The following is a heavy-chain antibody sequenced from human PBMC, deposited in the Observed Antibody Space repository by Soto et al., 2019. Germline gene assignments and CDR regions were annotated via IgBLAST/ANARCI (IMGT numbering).Heavy chain of an antibody. J-gene: IGHJ4*02. CDR3: ARDPPPPDY. Sequence: QVQLVQSGAEVKKPGASVKVSCKASGYTFASYAISWMRQAPGQGLEWMGWISAYNGNTNYAQKLQGRVTMTTDTATSTAYRELRSLRADDTAVYYCARDPPPPDYWGQGTLGTVSS. V-gene: IGHV1-18*01. CDR2: ISAYNGNT. CDR1: GYTFASYA.